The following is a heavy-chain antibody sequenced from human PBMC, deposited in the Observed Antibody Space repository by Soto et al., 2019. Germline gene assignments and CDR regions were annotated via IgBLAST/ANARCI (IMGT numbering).Heavy chain of an antibody. J-gene: IGHJ4*02. V-gene: IGHV3-33*01. D-gene: IGHD3-10*01. CDR1: GFTFSSYG. CDR2: IWYDGSNK. Sequence: GGSLRLSCAASGFTFSSYGMHWVRQAPGKGLEWVAVIWYDGSNKYYADSVKGRFTISRDNSKNTLYLQMNSLRAADTAAYYCARVFLEFISQHLFDYWGQGTLVTVSS. CDR3: ARVFLEFISQHLFDY.